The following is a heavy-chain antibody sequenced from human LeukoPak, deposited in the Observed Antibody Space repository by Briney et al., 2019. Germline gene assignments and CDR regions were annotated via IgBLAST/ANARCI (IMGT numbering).Heavy chain of an antibody. Sequence: GGSLRLSCAASGFTFSSYWMSWVCQAPGKGLEWVSYISGSGNAKHYTDSVKGRFTISRDNAKNALYLQMNSLRAEDTAVYFFARDYLYAFDYWGQGTLVTVSS. J-gene: IGHJ4*02. CDR2: ISGSGNAK. V-gene: IGHV3-48*01. CDR1: GFTFSSYW. CDR3: ARDYLYAFDY. D-gene: IGHD2-2*01.